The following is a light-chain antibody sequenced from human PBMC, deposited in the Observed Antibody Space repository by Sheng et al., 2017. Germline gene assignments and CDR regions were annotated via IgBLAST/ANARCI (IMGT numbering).Light chain of an antibody. CDR1: QSVRNN. CDR3: QHYDIYPLT. CDR2: GAS. V-gene: IGKV3-15*01. Sequence: EKVMTQSPATLSVSPGERATLSCRASQSVRNNLAWYQQKPGQAPRLLIYGASTRATGIPARFSGSGSGTEFTLTISSLQPDDFGTYYCQHYDIYPLTFGGGTKVEIK. J-gene: IGKJ4*01.